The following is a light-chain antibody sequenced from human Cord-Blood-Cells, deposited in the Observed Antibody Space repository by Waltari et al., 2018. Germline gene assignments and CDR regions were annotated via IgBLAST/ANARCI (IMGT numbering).Light chain of an antibody. Sequence: QSALTQPASVSGSPGQSITISCTGTSSDVGRYNLFSWYQQHPDKAPKLMIYECSKRPSGVSNRFSGSKSGNTASLTISGLQAEDEADYYCCSYAGSSTWVFGGGTKLTVL. CDR2: ECS. J-gene: IGLJ3*02. CDR1: SSDVGRYNL. V-gene: IGLV2-23*01. CDR3: CSYAGSSTWV.